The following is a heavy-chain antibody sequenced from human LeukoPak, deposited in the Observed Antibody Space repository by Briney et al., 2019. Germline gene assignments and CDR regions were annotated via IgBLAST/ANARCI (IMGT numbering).Heavy chain of an antibody. V-gene: IGHV3-43*02. CDR1: GFTFDDYA. J-gene: IGHJ3*02. D-gene: IGHD1-26*01. CDR2: ISGDGGST. CDR3: AKDIVRGTMLRGAFDI. Sequence: GESLRLSCAASGFTFDDYAMHWVRQAPGKGLEWGSLISGDGGSTYYADSVKGRFTISRDNSKNSLYLQMNSLRTEDTAVYYCAKDIVRGTMLRGAFDIWGQGTMVTVSS.